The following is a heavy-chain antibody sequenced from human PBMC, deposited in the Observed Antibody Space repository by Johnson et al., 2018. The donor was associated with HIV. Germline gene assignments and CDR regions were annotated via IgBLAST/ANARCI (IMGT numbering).Heavy chain of an antibody. D-gene: IGHD3-10*01. J-gene: IGHJ3*02. CDR3: AREYYGSGSDAFDI. V-gene: IGHV3-7*01. CDR2: IKQDGSEK. Sequence: EVQLVESGGGVVQPGGSLRLSCAASGFTFSSYWMSWVRQAPGKGLEWAANIKQDGSEKYYVDSVKGRFTISRDNAKNSLYLQMNSLRAEDTAVYYCAREYYGSGSDAFDIWGQGTMVTVSS. CDR1: GFTFSSYW.